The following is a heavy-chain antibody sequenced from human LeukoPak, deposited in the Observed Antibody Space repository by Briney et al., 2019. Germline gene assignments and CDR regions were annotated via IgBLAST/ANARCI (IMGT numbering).Heavy chain of an antibody. D-gene: IGHD3-3*01. V-gene: IGHV3-49*04. J-gene: IGHJ4*02. Sequence: GGSLRLSCTASGFTFGDYAMSWVRQAPGKGREWVGFIRSKAYGGTTEYAASVKGRFTISRDDSKSIAYLQMNSLKTEDTAVYYCTRDYDFWSGYYIGKDYWGQGTLVTVSS. CDR2: IRSKAYGGTT. CDR1: GFTFGDYA. CDR3: TRDYDFWSGYYIGKDY.